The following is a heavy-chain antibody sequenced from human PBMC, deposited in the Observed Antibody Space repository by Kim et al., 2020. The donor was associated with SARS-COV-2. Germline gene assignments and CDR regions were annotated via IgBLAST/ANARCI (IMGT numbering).Heavy chain of an antibody. J-gene: IGHJ4*02. Sequence: GGSLRLSCAASGFTFSDYARTWVRQVVGKGMEWVSVISGTGDGKYYADSVKGRFTISRDNSKNTVYCLMNSLRAEDTAIYYCAKFGGFSHCSSSRCCGYFDYWGQGTLVTVSS. V-gene: IGHV3-23*01. CDR1: GFTFSDYA. CDR2: ISGTGDGK. D-gene: IGHD2-15*01. CDR3: AKFGGFSHCSSSRCCGYFDY.